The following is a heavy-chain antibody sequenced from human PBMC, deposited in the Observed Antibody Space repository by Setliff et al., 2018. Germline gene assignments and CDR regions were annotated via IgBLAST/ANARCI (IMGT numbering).Heavy chain of an antibody. D-gene: IGHD3-10*01. V-gene: IGHV1-69*05. Sequence: SVKVSCKASGGTFSSYAISWVRQAPGQGLEWMGGIIPIFGTANYAQKFQGRVTITTDESTSTAYMELSNLRSEDTAVYYCARGRSLLWFGELSRPYYFDYWGQGTLVTVSS. CDR2: IIPIFGTA. CDR1: GGTFSSYA. CDR3: ARGRSLLWFGELSRPYYFDY. J-gene: IGHJ4*02.